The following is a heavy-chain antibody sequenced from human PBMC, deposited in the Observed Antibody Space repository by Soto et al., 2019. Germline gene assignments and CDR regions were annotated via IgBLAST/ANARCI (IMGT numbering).Heavy chain of an antibody. CDR2: IYYSGST. CDR3: ARTLLKWDPGAWFDP. V-gene: IGHV4-30-4*01. CDR1: GDSIRSGNHY. D-gene: IGHD1-26*01. J-gene: IGHJ5*02. Sequence: PSETLSLTCTVSGDSIRSGNHYWSWIRQPPGKGLEWIGYIYYSGSTYYNPSLKSRVTISVDTSKNQFSLKLSSVTAADTAVYYCARTLLKWDPGAWFDPWGQGTLVTVSS.